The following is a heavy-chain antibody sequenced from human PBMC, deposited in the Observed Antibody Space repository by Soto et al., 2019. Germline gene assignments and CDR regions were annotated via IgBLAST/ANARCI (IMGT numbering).Heavy chain of an antibody. V-gene: IGHV1-69*01. J-gene: IGHJ6*02. CDR3: ARLYGSGSYYGMDV. CDR2: IIPIFGTA. D-gene: IGHD3-10*01. CDR1: GGTFSSYA. Sequence: QVQLVQSGAEVKKPGSSVKVSCKASGGTFSSYAISWVRQAPGQGLEWMGGIIPIFGTANYAQKFQGRVTITADESTSTAYMELSSLRSEDTAVYYCARLYGSGSYYGMDVWGQGTTVTVSS.